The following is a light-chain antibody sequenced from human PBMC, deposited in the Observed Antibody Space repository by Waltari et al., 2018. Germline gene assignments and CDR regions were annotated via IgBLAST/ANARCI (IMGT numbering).Light chain of an antibody. J-gene: IGKJ2*01. Sequence: EIVLTQSPGTLSLSPGERATLSCRASQSVNSNYSAWYQQKPGQAPRLLIYGASSRATGIPDRFSGSGSGTDFIFTISRLEPEDFAVYYCQQYGSSPPYTFGQGTKLEIK. CDR1: QSVNSNY. CDR3: QQYGSSPPYT. CDR2: GAS. V-gene: IGKV3-20*01.